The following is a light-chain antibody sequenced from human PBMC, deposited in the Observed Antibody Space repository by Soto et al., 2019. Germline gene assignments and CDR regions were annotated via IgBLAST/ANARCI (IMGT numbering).Light chain of an antibody. CDR3: ASFTTSTTVM. CDR2: DVN. J-gene: IGLJ3*02. V-gene: IGLV2-14*03. CDR1: SSDVGRYPY. Sequence: SALTQPASVSGSPGQSITISCTGTSSDVGRYPYVSWYQQHPGKVPKLLIYDVNNRPSGVSTRFSGSKSGNTASLTISGLQPEDEADYYCASFTTSTTVMFGGGTKLTV.